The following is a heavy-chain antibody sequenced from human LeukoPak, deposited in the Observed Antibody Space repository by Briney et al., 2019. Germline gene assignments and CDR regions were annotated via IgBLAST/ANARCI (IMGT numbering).Heavy chain of an antibody. V-gene: IGHV5-51*01. D-gene: IGHD2-15*01. CDR3: ARRQTFCSGGSCHSGGLDV. CDR2: VYPGDSDT. J-gene: IGHJ6*02. Sequence: GESLKISCQVSGYTFTNYWIDWVRQMPGKGLEWMGVVYPGDSDTRYSPSFQGQVTISADKSINTAYLQWSSLKASDTAIYYCARRQTFCSGGSCHSGGLDVWGQGTTVTVSS. CDR1: GYTFTNYW.